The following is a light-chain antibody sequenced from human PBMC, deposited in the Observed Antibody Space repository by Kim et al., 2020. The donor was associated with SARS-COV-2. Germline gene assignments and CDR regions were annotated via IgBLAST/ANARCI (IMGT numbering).Light chain of an antibody. CDR2: RTS. CDR3: QQSYNFPRT. V-gene: IGKV1-39*01. J-gene: IGKJ1*01. Sequence: DIQMTQSPSSLSASVGDRVTITCRASQSVSGWLNWYQQKPGKAPHLLIYRTSTLQTGVPPRFSGSASGTDFTLTINTLQPEDFATYYCQQSYNFPRTFGQGTKVDIK. CDR1: QSVSGW.